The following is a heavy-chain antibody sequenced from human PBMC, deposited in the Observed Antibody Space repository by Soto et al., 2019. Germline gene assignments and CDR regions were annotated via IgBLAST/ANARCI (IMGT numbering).Heavy chain of an antibody. V-gene: IGHV4-59*08. D-gene: IGHD5-18*01. Sequence: SETLSLTCTVSGGSMSGYYWSWIRLPPGKPMEWIGYVHDSWGAAYNPSLRSRVAISLDTSKSQFSLSLTSVSATDTAMYYWVRQGYGPLHGLVDVWGQGTTGTVSS. CDR2: VHDSWGA. J-gene: IGHJ6*02. CDR3: VRQGYGPLHGLVDV. CDR1: GGSMSGYY.